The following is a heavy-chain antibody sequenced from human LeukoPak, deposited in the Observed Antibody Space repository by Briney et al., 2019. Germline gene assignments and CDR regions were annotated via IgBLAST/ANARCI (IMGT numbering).Heavy chain of an antibody. CDR2: ISVSGSQT. V-gene: IGHV3-23*01. Sequence: PGGFLRLSCVASGFTFSAYAVGWVRRAPGMGLEWVSSISVSGSQTDYADSVKGRFTISRDNSKNTFYLQMNSLRAEDTAVYYCGKGTPPPVYWGPGTLVTVSS. J-gene: IGHJ4*02. CDR3: GKGTPPPVY. D-gene: IGHD1-14*01. CDR1: GFTFSAYA.